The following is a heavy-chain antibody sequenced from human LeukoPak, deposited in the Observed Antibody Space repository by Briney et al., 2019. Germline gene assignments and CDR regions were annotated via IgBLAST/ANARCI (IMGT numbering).Heavy chain of an antibody. Sequence: SETLSLTCTVYDGSISGYSWSWIRQPPGKGLEWIGYIYYSGDTNYNPSLKNRVSLSVDTSRNQLSLQLSSVTTADTAVYYCVRGPYGASISKWFDPWGQGILVIVSS. J-gene: IGHJ5*02. CDR2: IYYSGDT. V-gene: IGHV4-59*01. CDR1: DGSISGYS. CDR3: VRGPYGASISKWFDP. D-gene: IGHD4/OR15-4a*01.